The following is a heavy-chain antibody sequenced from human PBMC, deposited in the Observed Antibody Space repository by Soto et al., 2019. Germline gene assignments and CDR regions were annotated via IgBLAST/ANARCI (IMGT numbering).Heavy chain of an antibody. CDR1: GYSFTSYW. CDR3: ARGRAPPVLRFLEWSDAFDI. V-gene: IGHV5-51*01. Sequence: GESLKISCKGSGYSFTSYWIGWVRQMPGKGLEWMGIIYPGDSDTRYSPSFQGQVTISADKSINTAYLQWSSLKASETAMYYCARGRAPPVLRFLEWSDAFDIWGQGTMVTVSS. CDR2: IYPGDSDT. D-gene: IGHD3-3*01. J-gene: IGHJ3*02.